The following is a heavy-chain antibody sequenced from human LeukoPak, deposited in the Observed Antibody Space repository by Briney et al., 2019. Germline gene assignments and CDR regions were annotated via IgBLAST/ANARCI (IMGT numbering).Heavy chain of an antibody. V-gene: IGHV1-18*01. CDR3: ARDQFGSSSDY. J-gene: IGHJ4*02. Sequence: GASVKVSCKASGYTFTSYGFTWVRQAPGQGLEWMGWVSTYNSNRNYAQKLQGRVTMTTDTSTSTAYMELRSLRSDDTAVYYCARDQFGSSSDYWGQGTLVTVSS. CDR2: VSTYNSNR. CDR1: GYTFTSYG. D-gene: IGHD6-13*01.